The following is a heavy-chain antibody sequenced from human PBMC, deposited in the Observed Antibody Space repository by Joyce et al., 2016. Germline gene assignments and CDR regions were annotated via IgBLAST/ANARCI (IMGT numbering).Heavy chain of an antibody. V-gene: IGHV1-18*01. Sequence: QVQLVQSGGDVKKPGASVTVSCKASGYTFDSYGISWVRQVAGQPLEWMGWIITYTGDRHYAQKFQGRVTMTAHTSTNTAFMELRSLTSDDTAVYYCARGTPPVPFDYWGQGTQVTVSS. CDR1: GYTFDSYG. CDR2: IITYTGDR. J-gene: IGHJ4*02. CDR3: ARGTPPVPFDY. D-gene: IGHD2-15*01.